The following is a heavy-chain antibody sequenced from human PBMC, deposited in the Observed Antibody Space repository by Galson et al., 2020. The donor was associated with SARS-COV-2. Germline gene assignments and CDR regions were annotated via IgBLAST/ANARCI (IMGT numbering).Heavy chain of an antibody. CDR3: ARDEQQLVRGGFDY. CDR1: GFTFSDYY. D-gene: IGHD6-13*01. V-gene: IGHV3-11*06. J-gene: IGHJ4*02. Sequence: SCAASGFTFSDYYMSWIRQAPGKGLEWVSYISSSSSYTNYADSVKGRFTISRDNAKNSLYLQMNSLRAEDTAVYYCARDEQQLVRGGFDYWGQGTLVTVSS. CDR2: ISSSSSYT.